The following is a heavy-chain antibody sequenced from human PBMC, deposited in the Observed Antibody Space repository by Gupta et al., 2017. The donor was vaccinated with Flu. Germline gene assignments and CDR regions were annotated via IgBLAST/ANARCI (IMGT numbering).Heavy chain of an antibody. Sequence: RQVAGKGLEWVSGIKWNSGGMAYADSVKGRFSISRDNAKNSVYLQLDSLRPDDTGVYYCTKGIYGSGTNVFDYWGQGTLVTVSS. D-gene: IGHD3-10*01. V-gene: IGHV3-9*01. J-gene: IGHJ4*02. CDR2: IKWNSGGM. CDR3: TKGIYGSGTNVFDY.